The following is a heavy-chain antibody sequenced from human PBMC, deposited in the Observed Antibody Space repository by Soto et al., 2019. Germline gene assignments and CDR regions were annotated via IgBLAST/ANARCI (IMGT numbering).Heavy chain of an antibody. CDR3: ARLFRIAGAGTHYYCYGMDV. J-gene: IGHJ6*02. CDR2: ISAYNGKT. Sequence: ASVTVSCKASGYTFTSYGISWVRQAPGQGLEWMGWISAYNGKTKYAQKLQGRVTLTTDTSTRTAYMELRRLRSDDTAVYYCARLFRIAGAGTHYYCYGMDVWGHGTTGTVA. V-gene: IGHV1-18*01. CDR1: GYTFTSYG. D-gene: IGHD6-19*01.